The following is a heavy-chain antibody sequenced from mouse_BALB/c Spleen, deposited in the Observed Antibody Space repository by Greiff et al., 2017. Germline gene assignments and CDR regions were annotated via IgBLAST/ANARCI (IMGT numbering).Heavy chain of an antibody. V-gene: IGHV5-9-4*01. Sequence: EVQLQESGGGLVKPGGSLKLSCAASGFTFSSYAMSWVRQSPEKRLEWVAEISSGGSYTYYPDTVTGRFTISRDNAKNTLYLEMSSLRSEDTAMYYCARDAPPYAMDYWGQGTSVTVSS. CDR3: ARDAPPYAMDY. J-gene: IGHJ4*01. CDR1: GFTFSSYA. CDR2: ISSGGSYT.